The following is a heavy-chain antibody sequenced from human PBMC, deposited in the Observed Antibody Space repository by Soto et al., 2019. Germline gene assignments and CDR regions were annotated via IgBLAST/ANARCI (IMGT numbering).Heavy chain of an antibody. D-gene: IGHD1-26*01. CDR2: ISSSSTYI. Sequence: EVQLVESGGGLVKPGGSLRLSCAASGFTFSSYSMNWVRQAPGKGLEWVSSISSSSTYIYYADSVKGRFTISRDNAKNSQDLKMNSLTADDTAVYYCARGPTPGVEGATSFMAYWGKGTLVTVSS. CDR1: GFTFSSYS. CDR3: ARGPTPGVEGATSFMAY. J-gene: IGHJ4*02. V-gene: IGHV3-21*01.